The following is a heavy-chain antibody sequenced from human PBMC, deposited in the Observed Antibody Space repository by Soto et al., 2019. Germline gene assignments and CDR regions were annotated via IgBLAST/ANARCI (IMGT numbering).Heavy chain of an antibody. Sequence: SETLSLTCTVSGGSISSGGYYWSWIRQHPGKGLEWIGYIYYSGSTYYNPSLKSRVTISVDTSKNQFSLKLSSVTAADTAVYYCARGSSGWSIDELRHGMEVWGQGTRVTVSS. D-gene: IGHD6-19*01. CDR1: GGSISSGGYY. CDR3: ARGSSGWSIDELRHGMEV. J-gene: IGHJ6*02. V-gene: IGHV4-31*03. CDR2: IYYSGST.